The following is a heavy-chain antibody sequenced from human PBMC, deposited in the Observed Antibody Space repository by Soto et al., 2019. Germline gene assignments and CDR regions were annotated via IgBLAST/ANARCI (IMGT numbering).Heavy chain of an antibody. V-gene: IGHV1-18*01. CDR1: GYSFTTYG. D-gene: IGHD2-8*01. CDR3: AKNGHPPYYYYGMDV. J-gene: IGHJ6*02. Sequence: QGLLVQFGAEVKQPGASVKVSCKASGYSFTTYGISWVRQAPGQGLEWMGWISGYNGDTNNAQKFQDRVTMTIDRSTTTAYLELRSLTSDDTAVYYCAKNGHPPYYYYGMDVWGQGTTVTVSS. CDR2: ISGYNGDT.